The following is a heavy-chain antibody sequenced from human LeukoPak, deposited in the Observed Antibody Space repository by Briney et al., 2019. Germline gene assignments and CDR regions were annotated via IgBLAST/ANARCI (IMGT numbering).Heavy chain of an antibody. CDR3: ASGSYYAFNY. V-gene: IGHV3-33*01. D-gene: IGHD1-26*01. CDR1: GFTFSSYG. Sequence: GRSLRLSCAASGFTFSSYGMHWVRQAPGKGLEWVAVIWYDGSNKYYADSVTGRFTISRDNSKNTLYLQMNSLRAEDTAVYYCASGSYYAFNYWGQGTLVTVSS. CDR2: IWYDGSNK. J-gene: IGHJ4*02.